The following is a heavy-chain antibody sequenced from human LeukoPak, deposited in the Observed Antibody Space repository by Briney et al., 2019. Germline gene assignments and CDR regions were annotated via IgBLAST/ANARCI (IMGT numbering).Heavy chain of an antibody. D-gene: IGHD2-15*01. CDR2: VYSGGST. V-gene: IGHV3-53*01. J-gene: IGHJ4*02. CDR3: ARGCSDKKCYIHY. Sequence: GGSLRLSCAASGFTVSSNYMNWVRQAPGRRLEWVSVVYSGGSTYYADSVKGRFTISRDNSKNTLYLQMNSLRVEDTAVYYCARGCSDKKCYIHYWGQGTLVTVSS. CDR1: GFTVSSNY.